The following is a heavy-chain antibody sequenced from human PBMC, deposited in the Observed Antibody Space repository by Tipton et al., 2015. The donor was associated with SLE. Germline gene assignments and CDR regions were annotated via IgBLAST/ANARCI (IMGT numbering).Heavy chain of an antibody. D-gene: IGHD2-2*01. CDR1: GGSISSSSYY. CDR3: ARGGTEYPFDF. CDR2: IYYSGST. J-gene: IGHJ3*01. Sequence: TLSLTCTVSGGSISSSSYYWGWIRQPPGKGLEWIGSIYYSGSTYYNPSLKSRVTISVDTSKNQFSLKLSSVTAADTAVYYCARGGTEYPFDFWGQGTMVTVSS. V-gene: IGHV4-39*07.